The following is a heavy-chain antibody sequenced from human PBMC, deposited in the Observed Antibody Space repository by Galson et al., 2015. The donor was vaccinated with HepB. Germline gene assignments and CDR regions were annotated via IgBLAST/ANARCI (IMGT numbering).Heavy chain of an antibody. CDR1: GYSVSSNGAA. D-gene: IGHD2-15*01. Sequence: CAISGYSVSSNGAAWNWIRQSPSRGLEGLGRTYYRSKWYNDYAVALKSRISINTDTSKNQFSLQLSSVTPKDTAVYFCSSSNHCTGDSCLPDYYYYYGMDVWGQGTPVTVSS. V-gene: IGHV6-1*01. CDR3: SSSNHCTGDSCLPDYYYYYGMDV. CDR2: TYYRSKWYN. J-gene: IGHJ6*02.